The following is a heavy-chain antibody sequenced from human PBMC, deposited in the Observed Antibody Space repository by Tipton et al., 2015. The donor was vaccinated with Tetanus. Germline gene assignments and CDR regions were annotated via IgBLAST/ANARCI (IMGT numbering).Heavy chain of an antibody. CDR3: ARGWHSDPEGYCSGGTPLDY. D-gene: IGHD2-15*01. J-gene: IGHJ4*02. CDR2: IYSCGST. Sequence: SLRLSCAASGSTVSSNYMSWVRQAPGKGLEWVSVIYSCGSTYYADSVKGRFTISRDNSKNTLYLQMNSLRAEDTAVYYCARGWHSDPEGYCSGGTPLDYWGQGTLATVSS. V-gene: IGHV3-66*03. CDR1: GSTVSSNY.